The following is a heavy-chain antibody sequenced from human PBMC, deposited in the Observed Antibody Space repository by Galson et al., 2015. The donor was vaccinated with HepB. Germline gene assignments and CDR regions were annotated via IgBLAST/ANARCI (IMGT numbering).Heavy chain of an antibody. Sequence: SLRLSCAASGFTFSSYTMNWVRQAPGEGLEWVSAITTGSGYIYYADSLKGRFTISRDNAKNSLYLQMNSLRADDTAVYYCARDSGYCSSSTCYYYGLDVWGQGTTVTVSS. D-gene: IGHD2-2*01. J-gene: IGHJ6*02. CDR1: GFTFSSYT. V-gene: IGHV3-21*01. CDR2: ITTGSGYI. CDR3: ARDSGYCSSSTCYYYGLDV.